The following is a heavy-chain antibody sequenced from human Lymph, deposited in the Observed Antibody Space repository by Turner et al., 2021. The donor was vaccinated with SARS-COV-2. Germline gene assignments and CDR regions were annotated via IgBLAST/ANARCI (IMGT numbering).Heavy chain of an antibody. Sequence: QLQLQESGPGLVKPSEPLSLTCTVSGGSISSSIYYWGWIRQPPGKGLEWIGGIYYSWTTYYNPSLRSRVTISVDTSMNHFSLMLSSVTAADTSVYYCARVSLIVVVVAATSYDAFDIWGQGTMVTVSS. CDR2: IYYSWTT. D-gene: IGHD2-15*01. V-gene: IGHV4-39*02. CDR1: GGSISSSIYY. CDR3: ARVSLIVVVVAATSYDAFDI. J-gene: IGHJ3*02.